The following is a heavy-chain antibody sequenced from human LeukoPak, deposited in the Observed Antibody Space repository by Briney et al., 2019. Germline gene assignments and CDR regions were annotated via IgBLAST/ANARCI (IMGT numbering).Heavy chain of an antibody. V-gene: IGHV4-59*01. J-gene: IGHJ4*02. D-gene: IGHD5-18*01. CDR1: GGSMSSYY. CDR2: IYYSGST. Sequence: SETLSLTCTVSGGSMSSYYWSWIRQPPGKGLERIGSIYYSGSTNYNPSLKSRVTISVDTSKNQFSLRLSSVTAADTAVYYCARDHRGYSYGLFDNWGQGTLVTVSS. CDR3: ARDHRGYSYGLFDN.